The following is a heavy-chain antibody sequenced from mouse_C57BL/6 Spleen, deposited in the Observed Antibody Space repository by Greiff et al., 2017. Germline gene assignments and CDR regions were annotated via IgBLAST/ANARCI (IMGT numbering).Heavy chain of an antibody. Sequence: VKLQQPGAELVKPGASVKLSCKASGYTFTSYWMHWVKQRPGRGLEWIGRIDPNSGGTKYNEKFKSKSTLTVDKPTSTAYMQLSSLTSEDSAVYYGARGGLRPYYAMDYWGQGTSVTVSS. J-gene: IGHJ4*01. CDR3: ARGGLRPYYAMDY. D-gene: IGHD2-2*01. V-gene: IGHV1-72*01. CDR2: IDPNSGGT. CDR1: GYTFTSYW.